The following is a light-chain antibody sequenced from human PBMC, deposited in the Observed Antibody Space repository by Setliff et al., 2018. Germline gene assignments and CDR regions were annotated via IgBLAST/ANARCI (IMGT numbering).Light chain of an antibody. CDR2: EVT. Sequence: QSALTQPASVSGSPGQSITISCTGTSSDIGVYNHVSWYQQHPGKAPKLMIYEVTNRPSGVSNRFSGSKSGNTASLTISGLQAEDEADYYCSSYTSSSTGVFGGGTKGTVL. J-gene: IGLJ3*02. CDR1: SSDIGVYNH. CDR3: SSYTSSSTGV. V-gene: IGLV2-14*01.